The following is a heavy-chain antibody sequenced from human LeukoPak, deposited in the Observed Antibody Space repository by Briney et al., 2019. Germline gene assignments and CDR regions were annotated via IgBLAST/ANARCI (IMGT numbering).Heavy chain of an antibody. CDR3: AKRLFSGYNKYLDS. CDR1: GVTFSSYW. V-gene: IGHV3-74*01. CDR2: ITTDGSPT. D-gene: IGHD5-12*01. J-gene: IGHJ4*02. Sequence: GGSLRLSCEASGVTFSSYWMHWVRQAPGKGLVWVSRITTDGSPTNYEDSVKGRFTISRANANNSLFLQMDSLRVEDPAVYYSAKRLFSGYNKYLDSWGQGTLVTVSS.